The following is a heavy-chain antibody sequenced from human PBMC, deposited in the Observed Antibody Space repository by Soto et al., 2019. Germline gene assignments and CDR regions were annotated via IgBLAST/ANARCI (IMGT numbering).Heavy chain of an antibody. CDR2: IWYDGSEK. CDR1: GFTFSSSG. Sequence: QVQLVESGGGVVQPGRSLRLSCAASGFTFSSSGMHWVRQVPGKGLEWVALIWYDGSEKYYADSVKGRFTISRDNSKNTLYLQMNSLRAEDTAVYYCARGPYSGGFDSWGQGTLVTVSS. D-gene: IGHD1-26*01. CDR3: ARGPYSGGFDS. V-gene: IGHV3-33*01. J-gene: IGHJ4*02.